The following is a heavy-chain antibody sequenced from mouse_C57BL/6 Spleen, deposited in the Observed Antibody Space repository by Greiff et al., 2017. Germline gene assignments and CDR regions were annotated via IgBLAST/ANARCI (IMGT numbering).Heavy chain of an antibody. D-gene: IGHD1-1*01. V-gene: IGHV1-52*01. Sequence: QVQLQQPGAELVRPGSSVKLSCKASGYTFTSYWMHWVKQRPIQGLEWIGNIDPSDSETHYNQKFKDKATLTVDKSSSTAYMQLSSLTSADSAVYDCARSVITTVAVPMDYWGQGTSVTVAS. J-gene: IGHJ4*01. CDR3: ARSVITTVAVPMDY. CDR2: IDPSDSET. CDR1: GYTFTSYW.